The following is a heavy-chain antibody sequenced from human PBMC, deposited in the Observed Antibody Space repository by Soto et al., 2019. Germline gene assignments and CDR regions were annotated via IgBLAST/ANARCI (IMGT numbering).Heavy chain of an antibody. V-gene: IGHV3-53*01. CDR1: GFTVSSNY. CDR2: IYSGGST. J-gene: IGHJ6*02. CDR3: ARDRVSVANVSYYGMDV. Sequence: EVQLVESGGGLIQPGGSLRLSCAASGFTVSSNYMSWVRQAPGKGLEWVSVIYSGGSTYYADSVKGRFTISRDNSKNTLYLQMNVLRAEDTAVYYCARDRVSVANVSYYGMDVWGQGTTVTVSS. D-gene: IGHD5-12*01.